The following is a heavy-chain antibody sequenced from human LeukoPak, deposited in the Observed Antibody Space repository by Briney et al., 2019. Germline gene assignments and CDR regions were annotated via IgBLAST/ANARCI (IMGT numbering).Heavy chain of an antibody. D-gene: IGHD1-26*01. CDR2: FDPEDGET. CDR3: ATSHGSGSPVDY. V-gene: IGHV1-24*01. CDR1: GYTHTELS. J-gene: IGHJ4*02. Sequence: ASVKVSCKVSGYTHTELSMHWVRQAPGKGLEWMGGFDPEDGETIYAQRFQGRVTMTEDTSTDTDYMALSNLRSEDTAVYYCATSHGSGSPVDYWGQGTLVTVSS.